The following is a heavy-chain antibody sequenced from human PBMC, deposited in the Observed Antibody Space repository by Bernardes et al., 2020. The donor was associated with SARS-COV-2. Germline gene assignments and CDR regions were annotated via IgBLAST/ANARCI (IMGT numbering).Heavy chain of an antibody. Sequence: GSLRLSCAASGFTFSSYSMNWVRQAPGKGLEWVSSISSSSSYIYYADSVKGRFTISRDNAKNSLYLQMNSLRAEDTAVYYCARDAYYDILTGYYSYWGQGTLVTVSS. J-gene: IGHJ4*02. CDR1: GFTFSSYS. D-gene: IGHD3-9*01. V-gene: IGHV3-21*01. CDR3: ARDAYYDILTGYYSY. CDR2: ISSSSSYI.